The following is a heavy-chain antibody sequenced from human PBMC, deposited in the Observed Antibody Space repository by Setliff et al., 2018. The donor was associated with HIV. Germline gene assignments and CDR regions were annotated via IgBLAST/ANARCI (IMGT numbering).Heavy chain of an antibody. Sequence: SETLSLTCAVYGASFSGYYWSWIRQPPGKGLEWIGEINLSRSTDYNPSIKSRVTISVDTSKNQFSLKLTSVTAADTAVYYCARLSGGMVPNYWGQGTLVTVSS. CDR3: ARLSGGMVPNY. CDR2: INLSRST. CDR1: GASFSGYY. V-gene: IGHV4-34*01. J-gene: IGHJ4*02. D-gene: IGHD3-10*01.